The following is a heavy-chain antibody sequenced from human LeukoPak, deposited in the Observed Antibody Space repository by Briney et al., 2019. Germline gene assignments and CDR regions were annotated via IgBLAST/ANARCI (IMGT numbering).Heavy chain of an antibody. Sequence: GGSLRLSCAASGFTFSDYYMSWIRQAPGKGLEWVSYISSSSSYTNYADSVKGRFTISRDNAKNTLYLQMNSLRAEDTAVYYCARGSISGVNWFDPWGQGTLVTVSS. CDR3: ARGSISGVNWFDP. CDR2: ISSSSSYT. J-gene: IGHJ5*02. CDR1: GFTFSDYY. D-gene: IGHD1-20*01. V-gene: IGHV3-11*06.